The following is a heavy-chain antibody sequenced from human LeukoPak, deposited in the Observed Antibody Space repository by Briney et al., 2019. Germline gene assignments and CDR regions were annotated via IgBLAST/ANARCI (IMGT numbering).Heavy chain of an antibody. D-gene: IGHD6-13*01. CDR2: INPSSGDT. CDR3: ARDRTDYSSSWDALAV. Sequence: GASVKVSCKASGYPFISYFIHWVRQAPGQGLEWMGIINPSSGDTNYAQQFQGRVTVTTDTSTSTIYMELSSLRSDDTAVFYCARDRTDYSSSWDALAVWGQGTVVTVSS. J-gene: IGHJ3*01. CDR1: GYPFISYF. V-gene: IGHV1-46*01.